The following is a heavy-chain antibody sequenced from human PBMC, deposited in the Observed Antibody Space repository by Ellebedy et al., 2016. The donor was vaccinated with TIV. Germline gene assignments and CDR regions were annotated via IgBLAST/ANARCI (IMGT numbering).Heavy chain of an antibody. J-gene: IGHJ4*02. CDR1: GGSISNYY. V-gene: IGHV4-59*01. Sequence: MPSETLSLTCTVSGGSISNYYWSWIRQPPGKALEWIGYVYYSGSTNYNPSLKSRVSISVDTSTNQFSLKLTSVTAADTAMYYCARVLRGGRYGDYFDYWGQGTLVTVSS. CDR3: ARVLRGGRYGDYFDY. CDR2: VYYSGST. D-gene: IGHD3-3*01.